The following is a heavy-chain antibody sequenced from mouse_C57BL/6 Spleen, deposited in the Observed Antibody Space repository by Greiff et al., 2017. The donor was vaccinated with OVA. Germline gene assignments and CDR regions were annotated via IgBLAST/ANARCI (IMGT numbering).Heavy chain of an antibody. CDR1: GFTFSDYY. V-gene: IGHV5-12*01. D-gene: IGHD1-1*01. CDR3: ARYGSLYYAMDY. CDR2: ISNGGGST. Sequence: EVMLVESGGGLVQPGGSLKLSCAASGFTFSDYYMYWVRQTPEKRLEWVAYISNGGGSTYYPDTVKGRFTISRDNAKNTLYLQMSRLKSEDTAMYYCARYGSLYYAMDYWGQGTSVTVSS. J-gene: IGHJ4*01.